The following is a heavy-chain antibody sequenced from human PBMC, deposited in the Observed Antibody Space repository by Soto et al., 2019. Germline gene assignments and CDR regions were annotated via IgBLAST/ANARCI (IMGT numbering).Heavy chain of an antibody. CDR2: IKSDGTVT. CDR3: ARENYDFGSGYYLDY. CDR1: GITFSTYR. D-gene: IGHD3-3*01. V-gene: IGHV3-74*01. J-gene: IGHJ4*02. Sequence: VQLVESGGGLVQPGGSLRLSCVVSGITFSTYRMHWVRQAPGKGLVWVSHIKSDGTVTHYTESVRGRFIISRDNAKNTLFLQMNSLRAEYTAVYYCARENYDFGSGYYLDYWGQGTLVTVSS.